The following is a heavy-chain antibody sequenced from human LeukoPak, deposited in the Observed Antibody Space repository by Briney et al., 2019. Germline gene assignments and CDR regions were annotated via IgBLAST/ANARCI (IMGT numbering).Heavy chain of an antibody. CDR2: ISTTGSPI. CDR1: EFTFSTYE. CDR3: ARVYSDIYYYYYYMDV. Sequence: GGSLRLSCAASEFTFSTYEMNWVRQAPGKGLEWVSYISTTGSPIYYADSVKGRFTISRDNAKSSLYLQMNSLRAEDTAVYYCARVYSDIYYYYYYMDVWGKGTTVTISS. D-gene: IGHD4-17*01. J-gene: IGHJ6*03. V-gene: IGHV3-48*03.